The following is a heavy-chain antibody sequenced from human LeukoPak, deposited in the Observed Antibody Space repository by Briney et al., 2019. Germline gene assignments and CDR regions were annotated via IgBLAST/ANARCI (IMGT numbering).Heavy chain of an antibody. CDR3: AKAGDGYNLLSSDY. D-gene: IGHD5-24*01. V-gene: IGHV3-30*18. J-gene: IGHJ4*02. CDR1: GFTFSSYG. Sequence: GGSLRLSCAASGFTFSSYGMHWVRQAPGKGLEWVAVISYDGGNKYYADSVKGRFTISRDNSKNTLYLQMNSLRAEDTAVYYCAKAGDGYNLLSSDYWGQGTLVTVSS. CDR2: ISYDGGNK.